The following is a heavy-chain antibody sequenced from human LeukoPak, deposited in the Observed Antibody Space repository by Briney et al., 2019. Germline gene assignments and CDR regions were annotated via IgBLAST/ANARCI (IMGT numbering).Heavy chain of an antibody. CDR2: IYHTGNT. V-gene: IGHV4-38-2*02. J-gene: IGHJ4*02. CDR3: ASGYSYDLFDY. D-gene: IGHD5-18*01. Sequence: SESLSLTCTVSGYSISSGYYWGWIRQPPGKGLEWIGSIYHTGNTYYNPSLNSRVTISVDTSKNQFSLKLSSVTAADTAVFYCASGYSYDLFDYWGQGTLVTVSS. CDR1: GYSISSGYY.